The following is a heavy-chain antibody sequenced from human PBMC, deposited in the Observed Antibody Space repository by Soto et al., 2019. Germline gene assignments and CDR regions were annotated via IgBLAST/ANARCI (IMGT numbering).Heavy chain of an antibody. J-gene: IGHJ6*03. CDR1: GGSFSGYY. V-gene: IGHV4-34*01. CDR3: ARGPYCSGGSCYSLPYYYYYMDV. CDR2: INHSGST. D-gene: IGHD2-15*01. Sequence: SETLSLTCAVYGGSFSGYYWSWIRQPPGKGLEWIGEINHSGSTNYDPSLKSRVTISVDTSKNQFSLKLSSVTAADTAVYYCARGPYCSGGSCYSLPYYYYYMDVWGKGTTVT.